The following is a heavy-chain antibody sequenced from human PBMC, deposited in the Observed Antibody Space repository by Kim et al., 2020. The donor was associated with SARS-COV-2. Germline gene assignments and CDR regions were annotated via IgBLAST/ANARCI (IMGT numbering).Heavy chain of an antibody. J-gene: IGHJ4*02. CDR3: ARVLYSAVTTFGG. CDR1: GFTFSSYG. D-gene: IGHD4-17*01. CDR2: ISYDGSNK. V-gene: IGHV3-30*03. Sequence: GGSLRLSCAASGFTFSSYGMHWVRQAPGKGLEWVAVISYDGSNKYYADSVKGRFTISRDNSKNTLYLQMNSLRAEDTAVYYCARVLYSAVTTFGGWGQGTLVTVSS.